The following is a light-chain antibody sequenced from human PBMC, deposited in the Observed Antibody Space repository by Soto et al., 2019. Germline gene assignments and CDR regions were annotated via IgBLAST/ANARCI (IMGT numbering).Light chain of an antibody. V-gene: IGLV2-14*01. J-gene: IGLJ1*01. CDR2: DVS. Sequence: QSVLTQPASGSGSPGQSITISCTGTSSDIDAYNYVSWYQQHPGKDPKLMIYDVSNRPSGISNRFSGSKSGNTASLTISGLQAEDEADYYCGSYTTSSNYVFGTGTKVTVL. CDR3: GSYTTSSNYV. CDR1: SSDIDAYNY.